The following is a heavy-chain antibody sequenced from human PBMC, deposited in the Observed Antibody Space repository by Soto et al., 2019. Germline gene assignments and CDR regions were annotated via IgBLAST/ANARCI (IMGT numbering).Heavy chain of an antibody. Sequence: PGGSLRLSCEGSGFTFRSHSMNWVRQAPGRGLEWVASISTSSSSIYYGDSVRGRFIISRDNAKNSLDLQMDSLRVEDTAVYYCARENKDVNKSTSISSGFHGMDVWGQGITVTVSS. CDR3: ARENKDVNKSTSISSGFHGMDV. V-gene: IGHV3-21*01. CDR1: GFTFRSHS. J-gene: IGHJ6*02. D-gene: IGHD2-2*01. CDR2: ISTSSSSI.